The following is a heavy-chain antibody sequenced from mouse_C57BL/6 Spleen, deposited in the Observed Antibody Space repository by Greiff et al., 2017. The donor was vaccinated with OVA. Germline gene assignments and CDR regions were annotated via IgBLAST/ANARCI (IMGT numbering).Heavy chain of an antibody. CDR1: GYTFTSYW. J-gene: IGHJ2*01. Sequence: EVQLQQSGTVLARPGASVKMSCKTSGYTFTSYWMHWVKQRPGQGLEWIGAIYPGNSDTSYNQKFKGKAKLTAVTSASTAYMELSSLTNEDSAVYYCSITTVVDYFDDWGQGTTLTVSS. V-gene: IGHV1-5*01. CDR2: IYPGNSDT. D-gene: IGHD1-1*01. CDR3: SITTVVDYFDD.